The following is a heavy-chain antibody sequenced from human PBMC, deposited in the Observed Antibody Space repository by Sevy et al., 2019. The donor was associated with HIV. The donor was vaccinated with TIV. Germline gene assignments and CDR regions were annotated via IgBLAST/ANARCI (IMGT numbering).Heavy chain of an antibody. V-gene: IGHV4-59*01. CDR2: IYYSGST. CDR1: GGSISSYY. J-gene: IGHJ4*02. CDR3: ARENGDYYDRSGYSI. D-gene: IGHD3-22*01. Sequence: SETLSLTCTVSGGSISSYYWSWIRQPPGKGLEWIGYIYYSGSTNYNPSLKSRVTISVDTSKNQFSLKLSSVTAADTAVYYCARENGDYYDRSGYSIWGQGTLVTVSS.